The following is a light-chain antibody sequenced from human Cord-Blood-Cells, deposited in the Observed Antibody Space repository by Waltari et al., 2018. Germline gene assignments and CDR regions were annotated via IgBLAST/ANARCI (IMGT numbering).Light chain of an antibody. V-gene: IGKV3-15*01. Sequence: IVTTQSPATPSATAGDRATLYCRASQSVSSNSAWYQQNPGQAPRLLIYGASTRATGIPARFSGSGSETVFTLTISSLQSEDFAVYYCQQYDNWPLYTVGQGTKLETK. J-gene: IGKJ2*01. CDR3: QQYDNWPLYT. CDR2: GAS. CDR1: QSVSSN.